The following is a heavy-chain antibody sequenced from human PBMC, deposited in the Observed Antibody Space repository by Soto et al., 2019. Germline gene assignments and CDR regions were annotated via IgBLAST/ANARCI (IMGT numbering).Heavy chain of an antibody. CDR2: ISYDGITK. D-gene: IGHD2-15*01. Sequence: QVQLVESGGGVVQPGRSLRLSCAASGFTFSSYGMHWVRQAPGKGLEWVAVISYDGITKYYADSVKGRFTISRDNSKNTLYLQMNSLRAEDTAVYYCAKAKRVYCSGGSCYYGMDVWGQGTTVTVSS. J-gene: IGHJ6*02. CDR3: AKAKRVYCSGGSCYYGMDV. V-gene: IGHV3-30*18. CDR1: GFTFSSYG.